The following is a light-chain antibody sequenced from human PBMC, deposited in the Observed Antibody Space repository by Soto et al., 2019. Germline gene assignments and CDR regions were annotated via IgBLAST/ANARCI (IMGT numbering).Light chain of an antibody. CDR3: QQSYYTPLT. CDR2: AAS. Sequence: DIQMTQSPSSLSASVGDRVTITCRASQSISSYLNWYQQKPGKAPKLLIYAASSLQSGVRSRFSGVPAVFSGSNTVVSLHLEDFATYYCQQSYYTPLTFGGGTKVEI. CDR1: QSISSY. V-gene: IGKV1-39*01. J-gene: IGKJ4*01.